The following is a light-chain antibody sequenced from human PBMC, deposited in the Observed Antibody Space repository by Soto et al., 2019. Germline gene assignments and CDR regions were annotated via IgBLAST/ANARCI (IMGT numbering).Light chain of an antibody. Sequence: DIQMTQSPSTLSASVGDRVTITCRASQSISSWLAWYQQKPGKAPKLLIYDASSLESGVPSRFSGSGSGTELTLTISSLQPDDFATYYCQQYNSYWPWTFGQGTKVDIK. CDR1: QSISSW. V-gene: IGKV1-5*01. CDR2: DAS. CDR3: QQYNSYWPWT. J-gene: IGKJ1*01.